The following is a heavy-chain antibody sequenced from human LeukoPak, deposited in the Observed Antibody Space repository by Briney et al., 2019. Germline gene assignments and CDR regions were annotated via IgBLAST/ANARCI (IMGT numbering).Heavy chain of an antibody. D-gene: IGHD3-16*02. CDR3: ARGDYVWGSYRYPWFDP. CDR1: GGSFSGYY. Sequence: SETLSLTCAVYGGSFSGYYWSWIRQPPGKGLEWIGEINYSGSTNYNPSLKSRVTISVDTSKNQFSLKLSSATAADTAVYYCARGDYVWGSYRYPWFDPWGQGTLVTVSS. CDR2: INYSGST. J-gene: IGHJ5*02. V-gene: IGHV4-34*01.